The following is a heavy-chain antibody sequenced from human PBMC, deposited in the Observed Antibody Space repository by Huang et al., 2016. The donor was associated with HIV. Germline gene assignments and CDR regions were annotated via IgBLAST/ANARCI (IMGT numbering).Heavy chain of an antibody. V-gene: IGHV1-24*01. J-gene: IGHJ4*01. Sequence: QVQLVQSGAEVKKPGASVKVSCKVSGYTLTELSMHWVRQAPGKGLEWRGCFEPEDGETIYAQKFHGRVTMTEDTSTDTAYMELSSLRSEDTAVYYCATVYRGFRNHDSGDYYFDYWDQEPWSPSPQ. D-gene: IGHD3-22*01. CDR2: FEPEDGET. CDR3: ATVYRGFRNHDSGDYYFDY. CDR1: GYTLTELS.